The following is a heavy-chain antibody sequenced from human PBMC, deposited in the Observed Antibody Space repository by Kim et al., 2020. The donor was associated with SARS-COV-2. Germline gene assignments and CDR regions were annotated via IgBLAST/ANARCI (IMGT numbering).Heavy chain of an antibody. D-gene: IGHD3-10*01. J-gene: IGHJ4*02. V-gene: IGHV3-30*04. Sequence: GGSLRLSCAASGFTFSSYAMHWVRQPPGKGLEWVAVISYDGSNKYYADSVKGRFTISRDNSKNTRYLQMNSLRAEDTAVYYCARDMDQHPLLWFGELLSGTFYCWGQVTLVTFSS. CDR3: ARDMDQHPLLWFGELLSGTFYC. CDR1: GFTFSSYA. CDR2: ISYDGSNK.